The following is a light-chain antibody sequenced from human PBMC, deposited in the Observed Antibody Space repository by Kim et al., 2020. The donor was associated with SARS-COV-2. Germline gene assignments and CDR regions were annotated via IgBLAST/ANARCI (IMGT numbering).Light chain of an antibody. CDR1: SLRSYY. V-gene: IGLV3-19*01. CDR2: GKN. J-gene: IGLJ2*01. Sequence: VALGQTVRITWQGDSLRSYYATWYRQKPGQAPILVIYGKNNRPSGIPDRFSGSSSGNTASLTITGTQAGDEADYYCNSRDSNNNVLFGGGTRLTVL. CDR3: NSRDSNNNVL.